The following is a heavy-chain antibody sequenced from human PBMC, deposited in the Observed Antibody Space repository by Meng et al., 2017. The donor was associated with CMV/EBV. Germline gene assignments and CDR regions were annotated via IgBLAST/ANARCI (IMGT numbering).Heavy chain of an antibody. CDR3: ARSVKPTIRAVLGY. CDR1: GFTFSRYW. D-gene: IGHD1-26*01. V-gene: IGHV3-7*01. Sequence: GGSLRLSCAASGFTFSRYWMSWVRQAPGKGLEWVANIKQDGSEKYYVDSVKGRFTISRDNAKNSLYLQMNSLRAEDTAVYYCARSVKPTIRAVLGYWGQGTLVTVSS. CDR2: IKQDGSEK. J-gene: IGHJ4*02.